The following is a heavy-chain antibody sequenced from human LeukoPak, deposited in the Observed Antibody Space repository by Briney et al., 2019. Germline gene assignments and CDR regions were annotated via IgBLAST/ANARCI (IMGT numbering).Heavy chain of an antibody. D-gene: IGHD6-19*01. J-gene: IGHJ5*02. CDR1: GGSISSGSHH. CDR2: IYYSGST. Sequence: SETLSLTCTVSGGSISSGSHHWGWFRQSPGKGLEWIGSIYYSGSTYYNPSLKSRVTISVDTSKNQFSLKLSSVTAADTAVYYCASGSSGWLDWFDPWGQGTLVTVSS. CDR3: ASGSSGWLDWFDP. V-gene: IGHV4-39*01.